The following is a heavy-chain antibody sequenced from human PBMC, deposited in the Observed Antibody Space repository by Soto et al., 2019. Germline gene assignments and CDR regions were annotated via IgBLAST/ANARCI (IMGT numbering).Heavy chain of an antibody. V-gene: IGHV1-69*13. J-gene: IGHJ4*02. CDR1: GGTLSSYA. Sequence: SVKVSFKASGGTLSSYAISWVRHAPGQGLEWMGGIIPIFGTANYAQKFQGRVTITADESTSTAYMELRSLRSEDTAVYYCERDPTATTSEGFDYWGQGTLVTVYS. CDR3: ERDPTATTSEGFDY. CDR2: IIPIFGTA. D-gene: IGHD5-18*01.